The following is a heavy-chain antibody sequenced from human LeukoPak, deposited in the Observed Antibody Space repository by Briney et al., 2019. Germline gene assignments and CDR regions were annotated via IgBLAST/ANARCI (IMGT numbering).Heavy chain of an antibody. Sequence: ASVKVSCKASGYTFTSYDISWVRQATGQGLEWMGWMNPNSGNTGCAQKFQGRVTMTRNTSISTAYMELSSLRSEDTAVYYCARESLKGVFGSLRSNAFDIWGQGTMVTVSS. CDR2: MNPNSGNT. V-gene: IGHV1-8*01. J-gene: IGHJ3*02. CDR1: GYTFTSYD. CDR3: ARESLKGVFGSLRSNAFDI. D-gene: IGHD3-10*01.